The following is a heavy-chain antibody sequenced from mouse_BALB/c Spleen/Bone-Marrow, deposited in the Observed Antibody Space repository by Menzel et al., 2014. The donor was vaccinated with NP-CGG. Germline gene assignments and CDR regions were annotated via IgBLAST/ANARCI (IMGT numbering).Heavy chain of an antibody. CDR3: ASWSTTGAMDY. CDR1: GYSFTAYT. J-gene: IGHJ4*01. CDR2: INPYNGGT. Sequence: SGPELVKPGASMMISCRASGYSFTAYTMNWVKQSHGKNLEWIGLINPYNGGTSYNQKFKGKATLTVDKSSSTAYMELLSLTSEDSAVYYCASWSTTGAMDYWGQGTSVTVSS. V-gene: IGHV1-18*01. D-gene: IGHD5-1*01.